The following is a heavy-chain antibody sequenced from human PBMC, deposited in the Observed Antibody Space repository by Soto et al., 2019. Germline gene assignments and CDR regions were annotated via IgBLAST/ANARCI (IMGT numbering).Heavy chain of an antibody. CDR3: ARGVATTFYPDY. J-gene: IGHJ4*02. Sequence: SETLSLTCTVSGGSISSGGYYWSWIRQHPGKGLEWIGYIYYSGSTYYNPSLKSRVTISVDTSKNQFSLKLSSVTAADTAVYYCARGVATTFYPDYWGQGTLVTVSS. V-gene: IGHV4-31*03. CDR1: GGSISSGGYY. CDR2: IYYSGST. D-gene: IGHD5-12*01.